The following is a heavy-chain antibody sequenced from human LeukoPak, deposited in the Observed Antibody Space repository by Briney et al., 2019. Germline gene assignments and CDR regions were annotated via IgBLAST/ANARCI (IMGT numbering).Heavy chain of an antibody. Sequence: GGSPRLSCAASGFTFIDYDMHWVRQVIGKGLEWVSAIGIRGDTHYSGSVKGRFTISRENAESSLYLQMNSLRDEDTAVYYCARGGIQVSGIDEFDYWGQGTLVTVSS. J-gene: IGHJ4*02. CDR2: IGIRGDT. D-gene: IGHD6-19*01. CDR1: GFTFIDYD. V-gene: IGHV3-13*01. CDR3: ARGGIQVSGIDEFDY.